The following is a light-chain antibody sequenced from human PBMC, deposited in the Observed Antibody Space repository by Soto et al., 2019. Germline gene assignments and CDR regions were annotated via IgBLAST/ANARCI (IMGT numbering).Light chain of an antibody. CDR1: SSDVGGYNY. V-gene: IGLV2-8*01. CDR3: TSYAGANTLV. J-gene: IGLJ2*01. Sequence: QSALTQPASVSGSPGQSITISCTGTSSDVGGYNYVSWYQQHPGKAPKLMIFEVSKRPSGVPDRFSGSKSGNTASLTVSGLQAEDEADYYCTSYAGANTLVFGGGTKLTVL. CDR2: EVS.